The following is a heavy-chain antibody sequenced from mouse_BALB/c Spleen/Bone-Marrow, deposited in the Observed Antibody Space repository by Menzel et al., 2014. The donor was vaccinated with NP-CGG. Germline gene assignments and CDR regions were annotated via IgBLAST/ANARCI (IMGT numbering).Heavy chain of an antibody. J-gene: IGHJ4*01. CDR1: GFNIEDTY. CDR2: IDPANGNT. D-gene: IGHD2-4*01. Sequence: VQLQQSGAELVKPGASVKLSCTASGFNIEDTYMHWVKQRPEQGLEWIGRIDPANGNTKYDPKFQGRATITADTSSNTAYLQLSSLTSEDTAVYYCARERDYDYAYAMDYWGQGTSVTVSS. V-gene: IGHV14-3*02. CDR3: ARERDYDYAYAMDY.